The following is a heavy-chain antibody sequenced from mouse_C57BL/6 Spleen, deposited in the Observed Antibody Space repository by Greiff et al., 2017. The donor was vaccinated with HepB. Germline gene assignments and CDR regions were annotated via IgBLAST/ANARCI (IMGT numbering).Heavy chain of an antibody. J-gene: IGHJ2*01. CDR1: GYTFTDYE. Sequence: VKLQQSGAELVRPGASVTLSCKASGYTFTDYEMHWVKQTPVHGLEWIGAIDPETGGTAYNQKFKGKAILTADKSSSTAYMELRSLTSEDSAVYYCTSDSSGYRYYFYYWGQGTTLTVSS. D-gene: IGHD3-2*02. CDR2: IDPETGGT. CDR3: TSDSSGYRYYFYY. V-gene: IGHV1-15*01.